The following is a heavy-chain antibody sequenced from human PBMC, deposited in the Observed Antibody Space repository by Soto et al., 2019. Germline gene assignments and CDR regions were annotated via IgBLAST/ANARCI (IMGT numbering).Heavy chain of an antibody. V-gene: IGHV4-59*08. D-gene: IGHD3-10*01. CDR2: IYYSGST. J-gene: IGHJ4*02. Sequence: QVQLQESGPGLVKPSETLSLTCTVSGGSISSYYWSWIRQPPGKGLEWIGYIYYSGSTNYNPSLKSQLTTSXXTXKXPSSLKLSSVTAADTAVYYWARQCSLRGPTRGYFDYWGQGTLVTVSS. CDR3: ARQCSLRGPTRGYFDY. CDR1: GGSISSYY.